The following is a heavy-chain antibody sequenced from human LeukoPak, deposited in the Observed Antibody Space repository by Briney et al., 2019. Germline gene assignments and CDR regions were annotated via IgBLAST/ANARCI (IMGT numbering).Heavy chain of an antibody. Sequence: GGSLRLSCAASGFTFIYYGMHWVRQAPGKGLEWVAVISYDGSNKYYADSVKGRFTISRDNSKNTLYLQMNSLRAEDTAVYYCARELSFSFDYWGQGTLVTVSS. CDR1: GFTFIYYG. V-gene: IGHV3-30*03. CDR2: ISYDGSNK. J-gene: IGHJ4*02. CDR3: ARELSFSFDY.